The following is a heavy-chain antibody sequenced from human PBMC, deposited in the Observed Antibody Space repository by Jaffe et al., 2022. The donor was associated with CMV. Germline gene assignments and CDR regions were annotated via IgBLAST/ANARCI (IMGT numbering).Heavy chain of an antibody. CDR1: GFTFRNFF. J-gene: IGHJ4*02. CDR3: AKRQGVNKPLYFDS. D-gene: IGHD2-8*01. V-gene: IGHV3-23*01. CDR2: ITISGNRT. Sequence: EVQLLESGGGLVQPGGSLRLSCAASGFTFRNFFMTWVRQSPGKGLEWVSTITISGNRTYYADSVKGRFTISRDNSKNTLYLQMNSLGDEDTAIYYCAKRQGVNKPLYFDSWGQGILVTVSS.